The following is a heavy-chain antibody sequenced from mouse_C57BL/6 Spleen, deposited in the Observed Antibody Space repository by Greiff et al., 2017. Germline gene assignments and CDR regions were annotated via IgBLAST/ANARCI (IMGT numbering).Heavy chain of an antibody. CDR3: ARWATTVVADY. J-gene: IGHJ2*01. Sequence: QVQLQQSGPELVKPGASVKISCKASGYAFSSSWMNWVKQRPGKGLEWIGRIYPGDGDTNYNGKFKGKATLTADKSSSTAYMQLSSLTSEDSAVYFCARWATTVVADYWGQGTTLTVSS. D-gene: IGHD1-1*01. CDR1: GYAFSSSW. V-gene: IGHV1-82*01. CDR2: IYPGDGDT.